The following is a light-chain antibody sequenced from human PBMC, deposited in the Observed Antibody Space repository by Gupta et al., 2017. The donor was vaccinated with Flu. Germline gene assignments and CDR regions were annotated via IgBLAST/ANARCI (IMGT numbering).Light chain of an antibody. CDR2: VVS. CDR3: QQRANWPLT. CDR1: QSVATY. J-gene: IGKJ4*01. V-gene: IGKV3-11*01. Sequence: PATLSLSPGERATLSCRASQSVATYLACFQQKPGQVPRLLMYVVSNRASGIPTRFSGSGSGTDFTLTISSLEPEDFAVYYCQQRANWPLTFGGGTKVEIK.